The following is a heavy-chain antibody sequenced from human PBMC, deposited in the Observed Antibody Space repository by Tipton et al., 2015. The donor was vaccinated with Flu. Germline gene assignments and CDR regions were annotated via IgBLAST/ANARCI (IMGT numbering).Heavy chain of an antibody. Sequence: TLSLTCTVSGGSISSYYWSWIRQPAGKGLAWIGRIYTSGSTNYNPSLKSRVTMSVDTSKNQFSLKLSSVTAADTAVYYCASYFDWLGAFDIWGQGTMVTVSS. CDR1: GGSISSYY. CDR2: IYTSGST. CDR3: ASYFDWLGAFDI. J-gene: IGHJ3*02. D-gene: IGHD3-9*01. V-gene: IGHV4-4*07.